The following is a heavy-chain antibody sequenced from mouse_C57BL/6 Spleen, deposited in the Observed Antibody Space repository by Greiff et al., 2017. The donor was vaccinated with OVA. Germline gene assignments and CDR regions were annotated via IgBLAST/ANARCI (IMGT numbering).Heavy chain of an antibody. CDR2: IDPSDSYT. V-gene: IGHV1-50*01. Sequence: QVQLKESGAELVKPGASVKLSCKASGYTFTSYWMQWVKQRPGQGLEWIGEIDPSDSYTNYNQKFKGKATLTVDTSSSTAYMQLSSLTSEDSAVYYCARGNDYSFAYWGQGTLVTVSA. CDR1: GYTFTSYW. J-gene: IGHJ3*01. CDR3: ARGNDYSFAY. D-gene: IGHD2-4*01.